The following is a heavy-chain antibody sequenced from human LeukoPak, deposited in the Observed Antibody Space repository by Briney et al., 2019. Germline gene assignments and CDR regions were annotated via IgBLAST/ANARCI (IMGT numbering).Heavy chain of an antibody. CDR3: ARSVSSIRSWFDP. V-gene: IGHV4-38-2*02. CDR1: IYSISHGYY. D-gene: IGHD6-13*01. J-gene: IGHJ5*02. CDR2: IYHTGST. Sequence: SETLSLTCSVSIYSISHGYYWGWIRQPPGKGLEWIANIYHTGSTYYNPSLESRVYISIDAPKNQFYLNLHSATAADTAIYYCARSVSSIRSWFDPWGQGTLVIVSS.